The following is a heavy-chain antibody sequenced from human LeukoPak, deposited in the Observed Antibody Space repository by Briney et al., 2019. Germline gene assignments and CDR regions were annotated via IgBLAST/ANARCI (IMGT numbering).Heavy chain of an antibody. CDR1: GFTFSSYV. D-gene: IGHD1-14*01. Sequence: PGGSLRLSCVASGFTFSSYVMSWVRQAPGKGLEWVSAISGSGGSTFYADSVKGRFTISRDNSKNTLYLQMNSLRAEDTAVYYCANTGGSVYWYFDLWGRGTLVTVSS. CDR2: ISGSGGST. V-gene: IGHV3-23*01. CDR3: ANTGGSVYWYFDL. J-gene: IGHJ2*01.